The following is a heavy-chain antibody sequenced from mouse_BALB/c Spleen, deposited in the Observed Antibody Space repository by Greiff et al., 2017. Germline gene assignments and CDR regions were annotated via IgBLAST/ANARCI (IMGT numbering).Heavy chain of an antibody. CDR2: INSNGGST. CDR1: GFTFSSYG. D-gene: IGHD2-14*01. V-gene: IGHV5-6-3*01. CDR3: ARDNRYPWFAY. J-gene: IGHJ3*01. Sequence: DVQLVESGGGLVQPGGSLKLSCAASGFTFSSYGMSWVRQTPDKRLELVATINSNGGSTYYPDSVKGRFTISRDNAKNTLYLQMSSLKSEDTAMYYCARDNRYPWFAYWGQGTLVTVSA.